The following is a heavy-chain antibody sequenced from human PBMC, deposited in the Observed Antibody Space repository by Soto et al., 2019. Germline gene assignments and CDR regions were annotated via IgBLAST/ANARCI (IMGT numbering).Heavy chain of an antibody. CDR2: ISYDGSNK. D-gene: IGHD1-26*01. Sequence: QVQLVESGGGVVQPGRSLRLSCAASGFTFSSYAMHWVRQAPGKGLEWVAVISYDGSNKYYADSVKGRFTISRDNSKNTLYLQMNSLRAEDTAVYYCAREMGIVGAYFDYWGQGTLVTVSS. V-gene: IGHV3-30-3*01. CDR3: AREMGIVGAYFDY. CDR1: GFTFSSYA. J-gene: IGHJ4*02.